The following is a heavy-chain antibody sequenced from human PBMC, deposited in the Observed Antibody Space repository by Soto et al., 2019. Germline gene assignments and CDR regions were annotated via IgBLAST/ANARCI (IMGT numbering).Heavy chain of an antibody. V-gene: IGHV3-15*01. Sequence: PVGSLRLSCAASGFTFSNAWMSWVRQAPGKGLEWVGRIKSKTDGGTTDYAAPVKGRFTISRDDSKNTLYLQMNSLKTEDTAVYYCTTDSYCSSTSCPYYYYYGMDVWGQGTTVTVSS. CDR1: GFTFSNAW. J-gene: IGHJ6*02. CDR3: TTDSYCSSTSCPYYYYYGMDV. D-gene: IGHD2-2*01. CDR2: IKSKTDGGTT.